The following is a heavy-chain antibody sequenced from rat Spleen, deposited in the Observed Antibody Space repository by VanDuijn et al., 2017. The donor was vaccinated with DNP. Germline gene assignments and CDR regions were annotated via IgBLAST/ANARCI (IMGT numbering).Heavy chain of an antibody. J-gene: IGHJ4*01. CDR2: INTDGGST. Sequence: EVQLVETGGGLVQPGRSLKLSCVASGFTFSSSWMFWIRQAPGKGLEWVASINTDGGSTFYPDSVKGRFTISRDNAKSTLYLQMNSLRSEDMATYYCARHGRVSHAMDAWGQGTSVTVSS. CDR1: GFTFSSSW. CDR3: ARHGRVSHAMDA. V-gene: IGHV5-58*01. D-gene: IGHD1-4*01.